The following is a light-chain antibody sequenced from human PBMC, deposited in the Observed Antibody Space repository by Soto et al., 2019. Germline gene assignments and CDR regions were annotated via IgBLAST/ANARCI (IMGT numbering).Light chain of an antibody. CDR1: QSISSW. CDR3: QHLNGYPIT. CDR2: EVS. V-gene: IGKV1-5*01. J-gene: IGKJ5*01. Sequence: DIQMTQSPSTLSGSVGDRVTITCRASQSISSWLAWYQQKPGKAPKLLIYEVSTLQSGVPSRFSGSGSGTDFTLTISSLQPEDFATYYCQHLNGYPITFGQGTRLEIK.